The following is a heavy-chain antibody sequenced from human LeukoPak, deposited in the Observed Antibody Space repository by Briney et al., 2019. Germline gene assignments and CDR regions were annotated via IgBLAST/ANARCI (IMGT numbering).Heavy chain of an antibody. CDR3: AKHYYDSGRWTFDI. J-gene: IGHJ3*02. CDR2: IGRGGGAT. V-gene: IGHV3-23*01. D-gene: IGHD3-10*01. CDR1: GFSFSNYA. Sequence: PGGSLGLSCVPSGFSFSNYAMSWVRQAPGKGLEWVSVIGRGGGATYYADSVKGRFTISRDNSKNTLYLQMNSLRAEDTAVYYCAKHYYDSGRWTFDIWGQGTTVTVSS.